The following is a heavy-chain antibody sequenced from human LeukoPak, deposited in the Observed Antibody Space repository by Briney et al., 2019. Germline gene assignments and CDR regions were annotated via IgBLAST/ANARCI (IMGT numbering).Heavy chain of an antibody. Sequence: PGRSLRLSCAASGFTFNSYAIHWVRQAPGKGLEWVAVISYDGSKKFYAHSVKGRFTISRDNSKNTLYLHMNSLRAEDTAVYYCARDSPYSGNYSPIDYWGQGTLVTVS. CDR3: ARDSPYSGNYSPIDY. CDR1: GFTFNSYA. V-gene: IGHV3-30*04. J-gene: IGHJ4*02. D-gene: IGHD1-26*01. CDR2: ISYDGSKK.